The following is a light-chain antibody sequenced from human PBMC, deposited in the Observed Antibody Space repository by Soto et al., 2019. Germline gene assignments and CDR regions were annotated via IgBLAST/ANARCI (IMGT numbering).Light chain of an antibody. CDR2: KAS. J-gene: IGKJ1*01. CDR3: QQYGSSSPWT. CDR1: QSISSW. V-gene: IGKV1-5*03. Sequence: DIQMTQSPSTLSASVGDRVTITCRASQSISSWLAWYQQKPGRAPKLLIYKASSLETGVPSRFRGSGSGTEFTLILSSLHPDDFASYYCQQYGSSSPWTFGQGTKVEIK.